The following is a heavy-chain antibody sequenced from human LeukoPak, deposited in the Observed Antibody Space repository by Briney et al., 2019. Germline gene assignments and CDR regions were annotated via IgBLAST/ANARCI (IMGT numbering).Heavy chain of an antibody. D-gene: IGHD2-2*01. CDR2: ISSSSSYI. V-gene: IGHV3-21*01. J-gene: IGHJ6*02. CDR1: GFPFSSYS. CDR3: ARAQRCSSTSCSSYYYYYYGMDV. Sequence: KLWGSLKLSCAASGFPFSSYSMNWVRPAPGKGLEWVSSISSSSSYIYYADSVKGRFTISRDNAKNSLYLQMNSLRAEDTAVYYCARAQRCSSTSCSSYYYYYYGMDVWGQGTTVTVSS.